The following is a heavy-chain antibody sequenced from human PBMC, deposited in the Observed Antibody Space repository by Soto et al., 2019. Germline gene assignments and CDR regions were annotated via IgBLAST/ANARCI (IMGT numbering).Heavy chain of an antibody. CDR2: IIPMFGTP. J-gene: IGHJ5*02. CDR3: ATRITVFGLLIPPFDP. CDR1: GVTFNRQD. Sequence: SVKVSCKASGVTFNRQDMRWVRQAPGQGLEWMGGIIPMFGTPHYAEKFQDRVTITADESTGTAYLELSSLTSEDTAVYYCATRITVFGLLIPPFDPWGQGTQVTVSS. D-gene: IGHD3-3*01. V-gene: IGHV1-69*13.